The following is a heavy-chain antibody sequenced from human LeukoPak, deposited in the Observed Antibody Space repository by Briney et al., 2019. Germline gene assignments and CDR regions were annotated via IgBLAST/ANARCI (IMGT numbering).Heavy chain of an antibody. V-gene: IGHV4-59*01. CDR2: IYYSGST. J-gene: IGHJ4*02. CDR3: ASLGIAAAGTTY. Sequence: SETLSLTCTVSGGSISSYYWSWIRQPPGKGLEWIGYIYYSGSTNYNPSLKSRVTISVDTSKNQFSLKLSSVTAADTAVYYCASLGIAAAGTTYWGQGTLVTVSS. D-gene: IGHD6-13*01. CDR1: GGSISSYY.